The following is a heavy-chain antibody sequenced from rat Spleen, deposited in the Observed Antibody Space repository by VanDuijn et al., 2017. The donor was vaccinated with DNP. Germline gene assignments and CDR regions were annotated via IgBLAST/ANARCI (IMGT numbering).Heavy chain of an antibody. Sequence: EVQVLESGGGLVQPGNSLKLSCATSGFTFNKYWMTWIRQVPGKGLEWVAAITSSGGSTHYPDSVKGRFTISRDNAEKTVYLQMDSLRSEDTATYYCATDFERGYWGQGVMVTVSS. D-gene: IGHD1-11*01. J-gene: IGHJ2*01. CDR2: ITSSGGST. CDR1: GFTFNKYW. CDR3: ATDFERGY. V-gene: IGHV5-31*01.